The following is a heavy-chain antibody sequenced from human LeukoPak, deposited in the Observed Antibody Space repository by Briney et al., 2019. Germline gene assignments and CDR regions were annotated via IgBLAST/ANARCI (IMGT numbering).Heavy chain of an antibody. D-gene: IGHD3-22*01. CDR3: ARLADYDSSGYLSY. CDR2: IKQDGSEK. V-gene: IGHV3-7*05. CDR1: GFTFSGHW. J-gene: IGHJ4*02. Sequence: GSLRLSCAASGFTFSGHWMSWVRQAPGKGLEWVANIKQDGSEKNYVDSVKGRFTISRDNAKNSLYLQMNSLRAEDTAVYYCARLADYDSSGYLSYWGQGTLVTVSS.